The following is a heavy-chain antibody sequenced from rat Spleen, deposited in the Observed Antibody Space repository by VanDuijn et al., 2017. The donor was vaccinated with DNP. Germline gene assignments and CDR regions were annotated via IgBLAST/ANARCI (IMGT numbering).Heavy chain of an antibody. CDR1: GFTFSNYA. J-gene: IGHJ3*01. Sequence: EVQLVESGGGLVQPGNSLKLSCAASGFTFSNYAMAWVRQSPQKGLEWVATINHDGSITYYRDSVKGRFSLSRDNAKSTLYLQMDSLRSEDTATYYCATSSYYGYDYGFAYWGQGTLVTVSS. V-gene: IGHV5S10*01. CDR3: ATSSYYGYDYGFAY. D-gene: IGHD1-7*01. CDR2: INHDGSIT.